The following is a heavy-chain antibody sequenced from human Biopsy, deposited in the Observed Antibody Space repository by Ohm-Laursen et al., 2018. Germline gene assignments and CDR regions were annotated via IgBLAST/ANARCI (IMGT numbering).Heavy chain of an antibody. D-gene: IGHD2-15*01. CDR2: IHHSGST. Sequence: SETLSLTCTVSGDSITAYYWSWIRQPPGKGLECIGNIHHSGSTNYNPSLRSRFTISVDTSKNHFSLKLSSVTAADTAVYYCARMDCSGGSCHYYSYGMDVWGQGTTVTVSS. CDR3: ARMDCSGGSCHYYSYGMDV. CDR1: GDSITAYY. V-gene: IGHV4-4*09. J-gene: IGHJ6*02.